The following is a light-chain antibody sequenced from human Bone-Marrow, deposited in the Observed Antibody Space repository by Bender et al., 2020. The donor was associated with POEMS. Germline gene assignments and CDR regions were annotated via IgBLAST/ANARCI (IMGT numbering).Light chain of an antibody. J-gene: IGLJ1*01. CDR2: EGN. CDR1: NSDVGTYNL. Sequence: QSALTQPASVSGSPGQSITISCTGTNSDVGTYNLVSWYQQYPGKAPKVIIYEGNKRPSGVSNRFSGSKSGNTASLTISGLQAEDEADYYCCSFAHSSTFVFGTGTKVTVL. CDR3: CSFAHSSTFV. V-gene: IGLV2-23*03.